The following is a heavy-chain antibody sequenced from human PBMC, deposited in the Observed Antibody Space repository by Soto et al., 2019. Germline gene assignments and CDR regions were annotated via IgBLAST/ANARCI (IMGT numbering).Heavy chain of an antibody. V-gene: IGHV1-18*01. CDR2: ISAYNGNT. CDR3: AIDRNGGTRPPDY. D-gene: IGHD2-15*01. J-gene: IGHJ4*02. CDR1: GYTFTSYG. Sequence: QVQLVQSGAEVKKPGASVKVSCKASGYTFTSYGISWVRQAPGQGLEWMGWISAYNGNTNYAQKLQGRVTMTTDTSTSTVYRELRSLSSIVTAEYYCAIDRNGGTRPPDYWGQGTLVSVSS.